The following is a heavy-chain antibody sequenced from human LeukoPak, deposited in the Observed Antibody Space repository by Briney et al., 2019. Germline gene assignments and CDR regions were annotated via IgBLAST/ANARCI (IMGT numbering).Heavy chain of an antibody. D-gene: IGHD5/OR15-5a*01. CDR1: GYTFTSYG. CDR2: ISNDGRT. J-gene: IGHJ5*02. CDR3: AREVSHGHLIRSFDP. V-gene: IGHV1-18*01. Sequence: ASVKVSCKASGYTFTSYGIKWVRQAPGQGLEWMGMISNDGRTNYAHTFKGRVTMTTDTVMTTPYMELRSLRSDDTAVYFCAREVSHGHLIRSFDPWGQGTLVTVSS.